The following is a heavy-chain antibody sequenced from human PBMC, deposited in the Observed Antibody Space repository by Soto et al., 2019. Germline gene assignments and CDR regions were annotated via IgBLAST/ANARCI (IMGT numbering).Heavy chain of an antibody. CDR3: AKEGQYYDILTGYRSYYGMDV. D-gene: IGHD3-9*01. CDR1: GFTFSSYG. V-gene: IGHV3-30*18. Sequence: QVQLVESGGGVVQPGRSLRLSCAASGFTFSSYGMHWVRQAPGKGLEWVAVISYDGSNKYYADSVKGRFTISRDNSKNTLHLQMNSLRSEDTAVYYCAKEGQYYDILTGYRSYYGMDVWGQGTTVTVSS. J-gene: IGHJ6*02. CDR2: ISYDGSNK.